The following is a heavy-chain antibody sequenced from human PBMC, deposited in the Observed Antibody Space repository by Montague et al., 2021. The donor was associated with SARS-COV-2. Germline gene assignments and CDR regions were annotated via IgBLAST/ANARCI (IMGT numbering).Heavy chain of an antibody. CDR2: IYYGGST. D-gene: IGHD6-19*01. Sequence: SETLSLTCTVSGGSISSSTYYWAWIRQPPGKGLEWIGSIYYGGSTYHNPSLKSRVFISVDTSKKQLSLTLTSVTAADTAVYYCATQEDPSGWIPGPFDFWGQGTLLSVSS. J-gene: IGHJ4*02. CDR3: ATQEDPSGWIPGPFDF. CDR1: GGSISSSTYY. V-gene: IGHV4-39*01.